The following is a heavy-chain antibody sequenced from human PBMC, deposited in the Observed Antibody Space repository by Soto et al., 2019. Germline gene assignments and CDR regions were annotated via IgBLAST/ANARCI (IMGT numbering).Heavy chain of an antibody. CDR3: ATYYGSGSYFPDHYYYGMDV. V-gene: IGHV3-48*01. CDR2: ISSDSSSI. CDR1: GFTFSTYS. D-gene: IGHD3-10*01. J-gene: IGHJ6*02. Sequence: PGGSLRLSCAASGFTFSTYSMNWVRQAPGKGLEWVSYISSDSSSIYYADSVKGRFTISRDNAKNSLYLQMNSLRAEDTAVYYCATYYGSGSYFPDHYYYGMDVWGQGTTVTVPS.